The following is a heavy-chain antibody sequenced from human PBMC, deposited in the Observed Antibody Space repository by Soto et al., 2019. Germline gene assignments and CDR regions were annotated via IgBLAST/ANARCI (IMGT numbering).Heavy chain of an antibody. J-gene: IGHJ6*02. CDR2: ISWNSGSI. CDR3: AKDFGSSWYLNGMDV. V-gene: IGHV3-9*01. Sequence: EVQLVESGGGLVQPGRSLRLSCAASGFTFDDYAMHWVRQAPGKGLEWVSGISWNSGSIGYADSVKGRFTISRDNAKNSLYLQMNSLRAEDTALYYCAKDFGSSWYLNGMDVWGQGTTVTVSS. CDR1: GFTFDDYA. D-gene: IGHD6-13*01.